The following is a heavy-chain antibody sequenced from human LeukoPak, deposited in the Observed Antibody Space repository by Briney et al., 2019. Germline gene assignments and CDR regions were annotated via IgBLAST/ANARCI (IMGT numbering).Heavy chain of an antibody. D-gene: IGHD1-26*01. CDR2: FDPEDGET. CDR3: ATVYLRWELLRGFDY. Sequence: ASVKVSCKVSGYTLTELSMHWVRQAPGKGLEWMGGFDPEDGETIYAQKFQGRVTMTEDTSTDTAYMELSSLRSEDTAVYYCATVYLRWELLRGFDYWGQGTPVTVSS. V-gene: IGHV1-24*01. CDR1: GYTLTELS. J-gene: IGHJ4*02.